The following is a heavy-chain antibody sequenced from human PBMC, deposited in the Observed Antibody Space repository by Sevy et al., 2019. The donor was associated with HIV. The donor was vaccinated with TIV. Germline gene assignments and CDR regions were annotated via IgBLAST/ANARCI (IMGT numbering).Heavy chain of an antibody. CDR1: GYSFTSYW. CDR2: IYPGDSDT. D-gene: IGHD2-2*01. Sequence: GESLKISCKGSGYSFTSYWIGWVRQMPGKGLEWMGIIYPGDSDTRYSPSFQGQITISADKSISTAYLQWSSLKASDTAMHYSARRGTGGYCSSSRCQQYNWFDPWGQGTLVTVSS. V-gene: IGHV5-51*01. CDR3: ARRGTGGYCSSSRCQQYNWFDP. J-gene: IGHJ5*02.